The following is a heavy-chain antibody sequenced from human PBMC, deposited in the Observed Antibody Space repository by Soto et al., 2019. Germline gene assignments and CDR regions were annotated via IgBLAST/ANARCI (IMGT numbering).Heavy chain of an antibody. D-gene: IGHD5-18*01. CDR2: INGDGSAT. Sequence: GGSLRLSCAASGLTFSSYWILWVRQAPGKGLVWLSRINGDGSATNYADTVKGRFTVSRDNAKNTVYLQMNSLRGEDTGVYYCARISPYSTSPIDYWGQGTLVTVSS. CDR3: ARISPYSTSPIDY. CDR1: GLTFSSYW. V-gene: IGHV3-74*01. J-gene: IGHJ4*02.